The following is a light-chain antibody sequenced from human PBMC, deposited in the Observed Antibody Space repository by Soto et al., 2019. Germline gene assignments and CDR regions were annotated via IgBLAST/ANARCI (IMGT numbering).Light chain of an antibody. V-gene: IGKV1-5*03. CDR2: KAS. J-gene: IGKJ2*01. CDR1: QSISSW. CDR3: QKYNSYPYT. Sequence: DIQMTQSPSTLSASVGDRVTITCRASQSISSWLAWYQQKPGKAPKLLIYKASSLESGVPSRLSGSGSGTELNLTISRLQPDDFATYYCQKYNSYPYTFGQGTKV.